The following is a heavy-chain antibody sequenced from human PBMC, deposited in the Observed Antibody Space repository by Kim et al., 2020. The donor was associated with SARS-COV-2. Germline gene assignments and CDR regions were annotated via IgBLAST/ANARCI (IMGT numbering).Heavy chain of an antibody. J-gene: IGHJ6*02. CDR3: ARATSRPPSGRLVIRYYYGMDV. CDR1: GYTFTSYG. Sequence: ASVKVSCKASGYTFTSYGISWVRQAPGQGLEWMGWISAYNGNTNYAQKLQGRVTMTTDTSTSTAYMELRSLRSDDTAVYYCARATSRPPSGRLVIRYYYGMDVWGQGTTVTVSS. V-gene: IGHV1-18*04. CDR2: ISAYNGNT. D-gene: IGHD3-22*01.